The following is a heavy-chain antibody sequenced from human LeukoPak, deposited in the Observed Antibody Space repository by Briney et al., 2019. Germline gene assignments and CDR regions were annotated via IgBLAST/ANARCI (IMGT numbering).Heavy chain of an antibody. V-gene: IGHV3-30*18. CDR3: AKDKAMDLSFDY. J-gene: IGHJ4*02. CDR1: GFTFSSYG. Sequence: GGSLRLSCAASGFTFSSYGMHWVRQAPGKGLEWVAVISYDGSNKYYADSVKGRFTISRDNSMNTLYLQMNSLRAEDTAVYYCAKDKAMDLSFDYWGQGTLVTVSS. D-gene: IGHD5-18*01. CDR2: ISYDGSNK.